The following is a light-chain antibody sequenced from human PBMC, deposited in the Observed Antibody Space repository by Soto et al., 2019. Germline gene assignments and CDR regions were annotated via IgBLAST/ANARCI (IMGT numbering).Light chain of an antibody. J-gene: IGKJ4*01. CDR3: QQANSFPLT. V-gene: IGKV1-12*01. CDR2: TGS. Sequence: DIQMTQSPCSVSASVGDRVSITCRASQGISNWLAWYQQKPGRAPKLLIYTGSSLQSGVPSRFSGTGSGTDFTLTISSLQPEDVATYYCQQANSFPLTFGGGTKVEIK. CDR1: QGISNW.